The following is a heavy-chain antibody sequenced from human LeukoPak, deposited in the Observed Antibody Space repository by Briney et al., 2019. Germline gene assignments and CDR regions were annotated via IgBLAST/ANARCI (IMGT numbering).Heavy chain of an antibody. Sequence: GGSLRLSCAASEFTFSNYAMAWVRQAPGEGLEWVSGISGNGGKIYYADSVKGRFTISRDDSKNTAYLQMNSLKTEDTAVYYCIRSALSGSYDYWGQGTLVTVSS. CDR1: EFTFSNYA. V-gene: IGHV3-23*01. CDR3: IRSALSGSYDY. CDR2: ISGNGGKI. D-gene: IGHD1-26*01. J-gene: IGHJ4*02.